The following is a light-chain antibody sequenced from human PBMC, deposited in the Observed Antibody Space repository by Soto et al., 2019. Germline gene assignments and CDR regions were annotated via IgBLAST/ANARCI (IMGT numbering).Light chain of an antibody. CDR3: QQYGSSLP. CDR2: GAS. Sequence: EIVMTQSPATLSVSPGERSTLSCRASQSISSKLAWYQQKPGQAPRLLIYGASSRATGIPDRFSGSGSGTDFTLTISRLEPEDFAVYYCQQYGSSLPFGGGTKVDI. CDR1: QSISSK. V-gene: IGKV3-20*01. J-gene: IGKJ4*01.